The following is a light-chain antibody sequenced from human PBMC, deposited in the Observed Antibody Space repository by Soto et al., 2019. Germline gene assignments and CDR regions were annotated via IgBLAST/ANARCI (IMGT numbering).Light chain of an antibody. Sequence: IVLTQSPGTLSLSPGERATLSCRAIQSVSNQYLAWYQQKPGQAPRLLLYGASNRATGVPDRCISSRSRANVALTISRLEPEDFAVYYCQQRSTWPPLTFGGGTNVDIK. J-gene: IGKJ4*01. CDR2: GAS. V-gene: IGKV3D-20*02. CDR1: QSVSNQY. CDR3: QQRSTWPPLT.